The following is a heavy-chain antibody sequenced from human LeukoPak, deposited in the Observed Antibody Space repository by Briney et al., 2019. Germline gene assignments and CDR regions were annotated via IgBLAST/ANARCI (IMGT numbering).Heavy chain of an antibody. Sequence: SETLSLTCAVSGVSIIRTNWWIWVRQTPGRGLEWIGEIYYDVVTNYNPSLKSRVTISIEKSKNHFSLNLTSVTAADTAVYYCARDRDVAVHHPFYWGQGTLVTVSS. CDR3: ARDRDVAVHHPFY. V-gene: IGHV4-4*02. CDR2: IYYDVVT. D-gene: IGHD5-24*01. CDR1: GVSIIRTNW. J-gene: IGHJ4*02.